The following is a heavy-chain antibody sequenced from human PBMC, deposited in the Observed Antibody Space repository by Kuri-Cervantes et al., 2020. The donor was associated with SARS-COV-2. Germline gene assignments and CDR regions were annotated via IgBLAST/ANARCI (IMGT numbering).Heavy chain of an antibody. J-gene: IGHJ4*02. CDR2: IKQDGSEK. Sequence: GESLKISCAASGFTFSSYWMSWVRQAPGKGLEWVANIKQDGSEKYYVDSVKGRFTISRDNAKNSLYLQMNSLRAEDTAVYYCARDYGYSSSWHAPHYIDYWGQGTLVTVSS. D-gene: IGHD6-13*01. CDR3: ARDYGYSSSWHAPHYIDY. V-gene: IGHV3-7*01. CDR1: GFTFSSYW.